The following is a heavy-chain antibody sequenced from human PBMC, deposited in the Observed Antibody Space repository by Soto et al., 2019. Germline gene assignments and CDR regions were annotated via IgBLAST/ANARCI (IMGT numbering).Heavy chain of an antibody. CDR2: IHYSGST. CDR1: GGSINSGNYY. CDR3: ARTDIIYDYKTGWPNWFDP. Sequence: SETLSLTCTVSGGSINSGNYYWSWVRQPPGKGLAAIGYIHYSGSTYYDPSLKSRITMSVDTSKNQFSLKLSSVTAAETAVYYCARTDIIYDYKTGWPNWFDPWGQGTLVTVSS. V-gene: IGHV4-30-4*01. J-gene: IGHJ5*02. D-gene: IGHD3-3*01.